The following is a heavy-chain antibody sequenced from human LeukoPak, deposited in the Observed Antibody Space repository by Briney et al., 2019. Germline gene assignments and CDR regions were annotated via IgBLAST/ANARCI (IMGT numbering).Heavy chain of an antibody. V-gene: IGHV4-4*07. Sequence: PSETLSLTCIVSGGPISSYYWSWIRQPAGKGLEWIGRIYASGSTNYNPSVKSRVTMSVDTSKNQFSLKVSSVTAADTAVYYCAREVGATGLDYWGQGTLVTVSS. D-gene: IGHD1-26*01. CDR2: IYASGST. CDR3: AREVGATGLDY. J-gene: IGHJ4*02. CDR1: GGPISSYY.